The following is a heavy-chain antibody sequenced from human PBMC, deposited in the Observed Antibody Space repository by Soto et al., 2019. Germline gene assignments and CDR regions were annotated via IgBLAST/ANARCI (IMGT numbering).Heavy chain of an antibody. V-gene: IGHV1-69*01. CDR1: GGTFSSYA. D-gene: IGHD3-10*01. Sequence: QVQLVQSGAEVKKPGSSVKVSCEASGGTFSSYAFSWVRQAPGQGLEWMGGIIPMDGAADSAQNYQGRVTITADESTITAHIEMSSLRFEDTAAYFWAGRNYGSGTYYRHTQYFYYSGMDVWGQGTTVTV. CDR2: IIPMDGAA. J-gene: IGHJ6*02. CDR3: AGRNYGSGTYYRHTQYFYYSGMDV.